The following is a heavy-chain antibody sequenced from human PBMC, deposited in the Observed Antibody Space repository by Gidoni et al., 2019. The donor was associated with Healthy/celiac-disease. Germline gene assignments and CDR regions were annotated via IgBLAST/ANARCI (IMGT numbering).Heavy chain of an antibody. J-gene: IGHJ4*02. CDR2: ISYDGSNK. D-gene: IGHD5-18*01. V-gene: IGHV3-30*18. CDR1: GFTFSSYG. CDR3: AKDRRYSYGGCLDY. Sequence: QVQLVESGGSVVQPGRSLRLSCAASGFTFSSYGMHWVRQAPGKGLEWVAVISYDGSNKYYADSVKGRFTISRDNSKNTLYLQMNSLRAEDTAVYYCAKDRRYSYGGCLDYWGQGTLVTVSS.